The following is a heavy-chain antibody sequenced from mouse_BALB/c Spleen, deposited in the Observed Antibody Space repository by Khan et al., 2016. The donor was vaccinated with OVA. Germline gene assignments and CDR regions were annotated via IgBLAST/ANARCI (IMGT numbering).Heavy chain of an antibody. Sequence: EVQLVESGPGLLKPSQSLSLTCTASGYSITSDYVWYWIRQPPGNKLEWMAYISYSGSTTYTPSLRSRFSISRDTSKNPLFLQLNTVNTEDTATSYCASRRLLLQYPDDIDYWGQGTSLTVSS. CDR1: GYSITSDYV. J-gene: IGHJ4*01. CDR2: ISYSGST. D-gene: IGHD1-1*01. V-gene: IGHV3-2*02. CDR3: ASRRLLLQYPDDIDY.